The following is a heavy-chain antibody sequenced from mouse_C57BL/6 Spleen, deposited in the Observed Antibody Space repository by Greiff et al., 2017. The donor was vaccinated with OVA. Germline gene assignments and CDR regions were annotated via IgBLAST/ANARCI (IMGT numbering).Heavy chain of an antibody. CDR2: IYPGDGDT. CDR3: FYYGSSLFAY. J-gene: IGHJ3*01. CDR1: GYAFSSSW. Sequence: QVQLQQSGPELVKPGASVKISCKASGYAFSSSWMNWVKQRPGKGLEWIGRIYPGDGDTNYNGKFKGKATLTADKSSSTAYMQLSSLTSEDSAVYFCFYYGSSLFAYWGQGTLVTVSA. V-gene: IGHV1-82*01. D-gene: IGHD1-1*01.